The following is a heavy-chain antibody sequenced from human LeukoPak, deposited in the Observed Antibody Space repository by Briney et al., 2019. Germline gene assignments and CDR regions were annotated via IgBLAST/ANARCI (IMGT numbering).Heavy chain of an antibody. CDR1: GFTFSSYW. J-gene: IGHJ6*02. CDR2: INSDGSST. CDR3: ARDLLIAAAGTVWWGKAYYYYYGMDV. D-gene: IGHD6-13*01. V-gene: IGHV3-74*01. Sequence: GGSLRLSCAASGFTFSSYWMHWVRQAPGKGLVWVSRINSDGSSTSYADSVKGRFTISRDNAENTLYLQTNSLRAEDTAVYYCARDLLIAAAGTVWWGKAYYYYYGMDVWGQGTTVTVSS.